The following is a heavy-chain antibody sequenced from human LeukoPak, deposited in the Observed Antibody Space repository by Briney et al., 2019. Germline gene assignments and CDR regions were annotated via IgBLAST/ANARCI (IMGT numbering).Heavy chain of an antibody. D-gene: IGHD3-10*01. Sequence: GGSLRLSCAASGFIFSNYGMHWVRQAPGKGLEWVSFIRYDGSHKNYADSVKGRFTISRENSNKTLYLQMNSLRPEDTAMYYCAKDLLKEGSYGSGIDWFDPWGQGAQVTVSS. CDR2: IRYDGSHK. CDR3: AKDLLKEGSYGSGIDWFDP. J-gene: IGHJ5*02. CDR1: GFIFSNYG. V-gene: IGHV3-30*02.